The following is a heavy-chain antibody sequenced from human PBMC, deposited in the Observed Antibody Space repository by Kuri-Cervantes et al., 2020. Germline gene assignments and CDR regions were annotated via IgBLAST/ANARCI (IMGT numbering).Heavy chain of an antibody. CDR1: DDSISGSSYH. CDR3: ARGRRGISWYCFDS. CDR2: IYHSGST. Sequence: SETLSLTCTVSDDSISGSSYHWGWIRQPPGKGLEWIGSIYHSGSTYYNPSLKSRVTISVDTSKNQFSLKLSSVTAADTAVYYCARGRRGISWYCFDSWGQGTLVTVSS. V-gene: IGHV4-39*07. J-gene: IGHJ4*02. D-gene: IGHD6-13*01.